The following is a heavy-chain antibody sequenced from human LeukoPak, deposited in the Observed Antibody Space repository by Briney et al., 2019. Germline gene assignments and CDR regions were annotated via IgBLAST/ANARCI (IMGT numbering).Heavy chain of an antibody. CDR2: IIPIFGTA. V-gene: IGHV1-69*05. Sequence: SVKVSCKASGGTFSSYAISWVRQAPGQGLEWMGGIIPIFGTANYAQKFQGRVTITTDESTSTAYMELSSLRSEDTAVYYCARLRGYPCGFDYWGQGTLVTVSS. CDR3: ARLRGYPCGFDY. J-gene: IGHJ4*02. D-gene: IGHD3-10*01. CDR1: GGTFSSYA.